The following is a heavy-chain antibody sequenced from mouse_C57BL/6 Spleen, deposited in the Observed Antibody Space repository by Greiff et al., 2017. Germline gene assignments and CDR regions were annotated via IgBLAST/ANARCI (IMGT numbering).Heavy chain of an antibody. J-gene: IGHJ2*01. CDR1: GYSITSGYY. CDR2: ISYDGSN. Sequence: EVQLQQSGPGLVKPSQSLSLTCSVTGYSITSGYYWNWIRQFPGNKLEWMGYISYDGSNNYNPSLKNRISITRDTSKNQVFLKLNSVTTEDTATYYCARERSFDYWGQGTTLTVSS. CDR3: ARERSFDY. V-gene: IGHV3-6*01.